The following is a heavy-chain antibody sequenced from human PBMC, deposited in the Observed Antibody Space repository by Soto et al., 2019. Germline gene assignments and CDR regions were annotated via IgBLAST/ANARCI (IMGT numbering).Heavy chain of an antibody. CDR1: GGTFSSSA. CDR3: ARSETAGHRGFDI. D-gene: IGHD6-19*01. V-gene: IGHV1-69*06. Sequence: QVQRVQSGAEMREPGSSVKVSCKASGGTFSSSAINWLRQAPGQGTEWMGGIIQTFGTANYIEKFRGRVTSTADTSTSTAYREVSSLTSEDATIYFCARSETAGHRGFDIWGQGTMVTVSS. J-gene: IGHJ3*02. CDR2: IIQTFGTA.